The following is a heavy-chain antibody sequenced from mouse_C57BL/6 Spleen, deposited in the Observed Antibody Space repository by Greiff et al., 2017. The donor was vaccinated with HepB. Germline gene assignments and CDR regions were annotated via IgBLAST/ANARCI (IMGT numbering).Heavy chain of an antibody. CDR1: GFTFTDYY. Sequence: EVMLVESGGGLVQPGGSLSLSCAASGFTFTDYYMSWVRQPPGKALEWLGFIRNKANGYTTEYSASVKGRFTISRDNSQSILYLQMNALRAEDSATYYCARIYGSSLDYWGQGTTLTVSS. V-gene: IGHV7-3*01. CDR2: IRNKANGYTT. J-gene: IGHJ2*01. CDR3: ARIYGSSLDY. D-gene: IGHD1-1*01.